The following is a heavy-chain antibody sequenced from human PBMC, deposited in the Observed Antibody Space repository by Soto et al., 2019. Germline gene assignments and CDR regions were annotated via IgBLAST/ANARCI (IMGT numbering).Heavy chain of an antibody. V-gene: IGHV3-30-3*01. Sequence: GGSLRLSCVASGFIFSDYAMHWARQAPGKGLEWVALISPAGTNQYYADSAKGRFTISRDNSKNTLYLQMNSLRPEDTGLYYCARENSRISPRLFQHWGHGTLVTVSS. CDR1: GFIFSDYA. D-gene: IGHD6-6*01. CDR3: ARENSRISPRLFQH. J-gene: IGHJ1*01. CDR2: ISPAGTNQ.